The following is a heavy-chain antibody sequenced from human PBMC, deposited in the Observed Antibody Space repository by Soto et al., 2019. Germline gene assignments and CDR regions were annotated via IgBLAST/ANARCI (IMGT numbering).Heavy chain of an antibody. D-gene: IGHD6-13*01. J-gene: IGHJ1*01. CDR3: ARFEQLVLH. CDR1: GGTFSNFA. CDR2: FIPIFGTL. Sequence: QVQLVQSGAEVKKPGSSVKVSCKASGGTFSNFAISWVRQAPGQGLEWMGGFIPIFGTLNYAQGFQGRLTISADESTSTAYMALTRLRSEDTAVYYCARFEQLVLHWGQGTLVTVSS. V-gene: IGHV1-69*01.